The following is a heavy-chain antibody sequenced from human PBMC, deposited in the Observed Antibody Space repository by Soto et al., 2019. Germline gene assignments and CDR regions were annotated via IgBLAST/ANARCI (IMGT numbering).Heavy chain of an antibody. Sequence: TLALTCTVSGGSISSGGYYWSWIRQHPGKGLEWIGYIYYSGSTYYNPSLKSRVTISVDTSKNQFSLKLSSVTAADTAVYYCARDHGYCSSTSCSGHWFDPWGQGTLVTVSS. CDR2: IYYSGST. D-gene: IGHD2-2*01. CDR3: ARDHGYCSSTSCSGHWFDP. J-gene: IGHJ5*02. CDR1: GGSISSGGYY. V-gene: IGHV4-31*03.